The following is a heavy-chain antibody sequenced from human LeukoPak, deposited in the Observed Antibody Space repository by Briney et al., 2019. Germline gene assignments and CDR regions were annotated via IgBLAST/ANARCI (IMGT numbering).Heavy chain of an antibody. D-gene: IGHD3-22*01. V-gene: IGHV4-31*03. CDR2: VYYSGST. CDR3: ARTYDTSAYYWYFDL. J-gene: IGHJ2*01. CDR1: GGSVSSGGYY. Sequence: SETLSLTCTVSGGSVSSGGYYWSWIRQHPGKGLEWIGYVYYSGSTYYNLSLKSRVTISVDTSKNQFSLKLNSVTAADTAVYFCARTYDTSAYYWYFDLWGRGTLVTVSS.